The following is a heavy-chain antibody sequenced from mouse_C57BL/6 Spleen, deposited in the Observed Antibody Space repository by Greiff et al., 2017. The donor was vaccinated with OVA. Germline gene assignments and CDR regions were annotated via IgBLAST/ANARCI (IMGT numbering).Heavy chain of an antibody. CDR3: ARKGVYYYGSRDWYFDV. D-gene: IGHD1-1*01. Sequence: EVQLQQSGPELVKPGASVKISCKASGYTFTDYYMNWVKQSHGKSLEWIGDINPNNGGTSYNQKFKGKATLTVDKSSSTAYMELRSLTSEDSAVYYCARKGVYYYGSRDWYFDVWGTGTTVTVSS. J-gene: IGHJ1*03. V-gene: IGHV1-26*01. CDR1: GYTFTDYY. CDR2: INPNNGGT.